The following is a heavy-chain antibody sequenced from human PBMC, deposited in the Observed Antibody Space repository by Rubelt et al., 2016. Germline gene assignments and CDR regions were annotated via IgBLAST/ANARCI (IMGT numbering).Heavy chain of an antibody. D-gene: IGHD6-13*01. CDR2: IDPSDSYI. J-gene: IGHJ4*02. Sequence: EVQLVQSGAEVKKPGESLRISCKGSGYSFTTYWISWVRQTPGKGLEWMGRIDPSDSYINYSPSFQGHVTSSADKSISTAYLRWSSLRASDTAMYYCGRGNSWYPLWGQGTLVTVSS. CDR1: GYSFTTYW. CDR3: GRGNSWYPL. V-gene: IGHV5-10-1*03.